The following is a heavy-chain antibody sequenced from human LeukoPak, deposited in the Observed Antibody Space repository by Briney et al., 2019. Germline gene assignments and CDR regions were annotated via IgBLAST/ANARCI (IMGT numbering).Heavy chain of an antibody. V-gene: IGHV3-11*01. D-gene: IGHD6-19*01. CDR1: GFTFSDYY. Sequence: PGGSLRLSCAASGFTFSDYYMTWIRQAPGKGLEWVSAISSSGSATYYADSVKGRFTVSRDNPKNSLYLQMNSLRAEDTAVYYCAREYTSGWNIVDYWGQGTLVTVSS. CDR2: ISSSGSAT. CDR3: AREYTSGWNIVDY. J-gene: IGHJ4*02.